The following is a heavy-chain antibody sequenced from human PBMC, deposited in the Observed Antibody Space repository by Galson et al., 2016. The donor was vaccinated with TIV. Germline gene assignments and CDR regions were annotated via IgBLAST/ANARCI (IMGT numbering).Heavy chain of an antibody. D-gene: IGHD3-22*01. CDR3: ARWSSSGYNDLISFAFEI. CDR1: GYTFTSYD. V-gene: IGHV1-8*01. CDR2: INPHSGRT. J-gene: IGHJ3*02. Sequence: SVKVSCKASGYTFTSYDINWLRQAPGQGPEWMGWINPHSGRTGYAQKFQGRIIMTRDISISTAYMELSSLRSEDTAVYYCARWSSSGYNDLISFAFEIWGQGTTVTVSS.